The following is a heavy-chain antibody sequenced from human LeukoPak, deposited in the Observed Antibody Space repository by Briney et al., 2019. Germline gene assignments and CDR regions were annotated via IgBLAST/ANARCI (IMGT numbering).Heavy chain of an antibody. V-gene: IGHV5-51*01. Sequence: GASLKISCKGSGYSFTSYWIGWVRQLPGKGLEWMGTIYPGDSDTRYSPSFQGQVTISADKSVSTAYLQWSSLKASDTAMYYCARLASSCSSTSCYSNWFDPWGQGTLVTVSS. J-gene: IGHJ5*02. D-gene: IGHD2-2*01. CDR3: ARLASSCSSTSCYSNWFDP. CDR1: GYSFTSYW. CDR2: IYPGDSDT.